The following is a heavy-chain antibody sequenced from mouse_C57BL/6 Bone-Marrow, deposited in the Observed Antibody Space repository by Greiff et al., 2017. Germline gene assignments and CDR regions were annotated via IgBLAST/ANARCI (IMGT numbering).Heavy chain of an antibody. Sequence: EVQLQESGPELVKPGASVKMSCKASGYTFTDYNMHWVKQSHGKSLEWIGYINPNNGGTSYNQKFKGKATLTVNKSSSTAYMELRSLTSEDSAVYYCARRIITTVVATPYYFDYWGQGTTLTVSS. D-gene: IGHD1-1*01. CDR2: INPNNGGT. V-gene: IGHV1-22*01. CDR1: GYTFTDYN. J-gene: IGHJ2*01. CDR3: ARRIITTVVATPYYFDY.